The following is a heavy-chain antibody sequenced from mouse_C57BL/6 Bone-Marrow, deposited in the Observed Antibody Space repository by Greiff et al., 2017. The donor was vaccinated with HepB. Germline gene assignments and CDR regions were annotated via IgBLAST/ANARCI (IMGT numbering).Heavy chain of an antibody. CDR1: GFTFSSYA. CDR2: ISDGGSYT. J-gene: IGHJ1*03. Sequence: EVMLVESGGGLVKPGGSLKLSCAASGFTFSSYAMSWVRQTPEKRLEWVATISDGGSYTYYPDNVKGRFTISRDNAKNNLYLQMSHLKSEDTAMYYCARDGTTVRVWYFDVWGTGTTVTVSS. V-gene: IGHV5-4*03. CDR3: ARDGTTVRVWYFDV. D-gene: IGHD1-1*01.